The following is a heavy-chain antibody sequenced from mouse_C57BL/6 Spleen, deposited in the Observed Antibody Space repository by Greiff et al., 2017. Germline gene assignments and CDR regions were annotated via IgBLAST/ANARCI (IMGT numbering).Heavy chain of an antibody. V-gene: IGHV7-3*01. CDR2: IRNKANGYTT. CDR1: GFTFTDYY. D-gene: IGHD2-1*01. CDR3: ARRNYGGAMDY. J-gene: IGHJ4*01. Sequence: EVQVVESGGGLVQPGGSLSLSCAASGFTFTDYYMSWVRQPPGKALEWLGFIRNKANGYTTEYSASVKGRFTISRDNSQSILYLQMNALRAEDSATYYCARRNYGGAMDYWGQGTSVTVSS.